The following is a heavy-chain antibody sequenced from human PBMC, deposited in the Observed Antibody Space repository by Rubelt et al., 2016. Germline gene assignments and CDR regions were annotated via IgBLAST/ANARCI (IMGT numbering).Heavy chain of an antibody. CDR3: ARDRNYYDSSGFSNFDY. CDR2: VSYDGSNK. D-gene: IGHD3-22*01. J-gene: IGHJ4*02. CDR1: SSYA. Sequence: SSYAMHWVRQAPGKGLDWVAVVSYDGSNKFYADSVEGRFTISRDTSKNTLYLQMNSLRAEDTAVYYCARDRNYYDSSGFSNFDYWGQGTLVTVSS. V-gene: IGHV3-30*04.